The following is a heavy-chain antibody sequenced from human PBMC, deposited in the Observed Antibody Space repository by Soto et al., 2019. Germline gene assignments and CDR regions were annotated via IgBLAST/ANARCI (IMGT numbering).Heavy chain of an antibody. V-gene: IGHV5-51*01. Sequence: GESLKISCKGSGYSFTSYWIGWVRQMPGKGLEWMGIIYPGDSDTRYSPSFQGQVTISADKSISTAYLQWSSLKASDTAMYYCARHAPICAVPAARQDWYDSSGQGTLVIGSS. D-gene: IGHD2-2*01. CDR2: IYPGDSDT. CDR3: ARHAPICAVPAARQDWYDS. J-gene: IGHJ5*01. CDR1: GYSFTSYW.